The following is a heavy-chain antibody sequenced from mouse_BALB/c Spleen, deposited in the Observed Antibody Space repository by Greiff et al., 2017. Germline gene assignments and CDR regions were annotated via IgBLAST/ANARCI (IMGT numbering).Heavy chain of an antibody. CDR3: ARWGYGYDGYYYAMDY. J-gene: IGHJ4*01. D-gene: IGHD2-2*01. CDR2: ISNGGGST. V-gene: IGHV5-12-2*01. Sequence: EVNLVESGGGLVQPGGSLKLSCAASGFTFSSYTMSWVRQTPEKRLEWVAYISNGGGSTYYPDTVKGRFTISRDNAKNTLYLQMSSLKSEDTAMYYCARWGYGYDGYYYAMDYWGQGTSVTVSS. CDR1: GFTFSSYT.